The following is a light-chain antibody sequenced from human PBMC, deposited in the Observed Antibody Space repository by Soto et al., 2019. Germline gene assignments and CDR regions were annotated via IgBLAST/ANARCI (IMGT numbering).Light chain of an antibody. J-gene: IGKJ4*01. CDR2: GAS. CDR1: QSVSNNY. CDR3: QQRSDWLT. Sequence: EIVLTQSPGTLSLSPGERATLSCKASQSVSNNYLAWYQQKPGQAPRLLIYGASNRATGIRDRFSGSGSGTDFTLSISSLEPEDFAVYYCQQRSDWLTFGGGTKVDIK. V-gene: IGKV3D-20*02.